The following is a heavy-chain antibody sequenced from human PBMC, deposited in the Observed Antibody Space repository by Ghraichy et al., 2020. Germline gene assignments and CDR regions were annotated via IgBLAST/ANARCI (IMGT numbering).Heavy chain of an antibody. D-gene: IGHD6-13*01. Sequence: GGSLRLSCAASGFTFSSYAMSWVRQAPGKGLEWVSAISGSGGSTYYADSVKGRFTISRDNSKNTLYLQMNSLRAEDTAVYYCAKGNSGYSSSWYDFDYWGQGTLVTVSS. CDR3: AKGNSGYSSSWYDFDY. CDR2: ISGSGGST. CDR1: GFTFSSYA. J-gene: IGHJ4*02. V-gene: IGHV3-23*01.